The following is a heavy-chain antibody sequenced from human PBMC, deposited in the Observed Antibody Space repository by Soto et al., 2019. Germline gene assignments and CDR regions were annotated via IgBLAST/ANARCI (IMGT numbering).Heavy chain of an antibody. CDR2: IYSSGST. V-gene: IGHV4-61*01. D-gene: IGHD2-2*02. Sequence: QVQLQESGPGLVKPSETLSLTCTVSGGSVSSDTHYWSWIRQPPGKRLEWIGFIYSSGSTNYKHSLKSRVTVSVDTYKNQFSLKLRSVIVADTAVYHCARFVRSCSGTTCYTRADVWGQGTTVTVSS. CDR3: ARFVRSCSGTTCYTRADV. CDR1: GGSVSSDTHY. J-gene: IGHJ6*02.